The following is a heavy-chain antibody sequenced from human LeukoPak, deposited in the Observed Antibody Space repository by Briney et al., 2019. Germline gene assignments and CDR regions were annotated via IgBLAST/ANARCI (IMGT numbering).Heavy chain of an antibody. CDR2: ISTYNGNT. V-gene: IGHV1-18*01. CDR3: ALISYCTSVTCYFLDS. Sequence: ASVKVSCKVSGYTLTELSMHWVRQAPGQGLEWMGWISTYNGNTNYAQKFQGRVTMTTDTSTSTAYMELRSLRSDDTAVYYCALISYCTSVTCYFLDSRGQGTLVSVSS. D-gene: IGHD2-8*01. J-gene: IGHJ4*02. CDR1: GYTLTELS.